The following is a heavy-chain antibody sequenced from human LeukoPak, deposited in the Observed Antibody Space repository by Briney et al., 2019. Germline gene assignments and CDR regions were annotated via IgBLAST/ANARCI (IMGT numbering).Heavy chain of an antibody. CDR2: MNPNSGNT. J-gene: IGHJ4*02. D-gene: IGHD3-3*01. V-gene: IGHV1-8*01. CDR1: GYTFTSYD. Sequence: GASVKVSCKASGYTFTSYDINWVRQATGQGLEWMGWMNPNSGNTGYAQKFQGRVTMTRNTSISTAYMELSSLRSEDTAVYYCARDKMDYWNGYYRGGFDYWGQGTLVTVSS. CDR3: ARDKMDYWNGYYRGGFDY.